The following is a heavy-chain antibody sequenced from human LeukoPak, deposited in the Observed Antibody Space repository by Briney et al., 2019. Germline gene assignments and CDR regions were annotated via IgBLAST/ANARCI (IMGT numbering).Heavy chain of an antibody. Sequence: PGGSLRLSCAASGFTFSSYGMHWVRQAPGKGLEWVAFIRYDGSNKYYADSVKGRFTISRDNSKNTLYLQMNSLRAEDTAVYYCAKPPDSSSPTPNWFDPWGQGTLVTVSS. CDR1: GFTFSSYG. CDR3: AKPPDSSSPTPNWFDP. V-gene: IGHV3-30*02. J-gene: IGHJ5*02. D-gene: IGHD6-13*01. CDR2: IRYDGSNK.